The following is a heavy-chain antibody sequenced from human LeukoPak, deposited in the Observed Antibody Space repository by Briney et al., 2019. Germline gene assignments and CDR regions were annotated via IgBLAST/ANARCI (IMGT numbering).Heavy chain of an antibody. D-gene: IGHD6-6*01. CDR3: ARSIATYGPTHNWFGP. J-gene: IGHJ5*02. V-gene: IGHV4-39*01. Sequence: SETLSLTCTVSGGSISSRSYYWGWLRQPPGKGLEWIGSIYYSGSTYYSPSLKSRVTISVDTSKNQFSLKLSSVTAADTAVYYCARSIATYGPTHNWFGPWGQGILVTVSS. CDR1: GGSISSRSYY. CDR2: IYYSGST.